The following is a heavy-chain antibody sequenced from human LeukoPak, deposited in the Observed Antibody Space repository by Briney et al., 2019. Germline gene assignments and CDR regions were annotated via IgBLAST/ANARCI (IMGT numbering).Heavy chain of an antibody. Sequence: GGSLRLSCAASRFIFTNYWIHWVRQAPGKGLEWVSTINGGGVNTHYADSVGGRFTISRDNSKSTLFLQMNSLRDEDTAVYYCAKDLYSNYGPADYWGQGNLVTVSS. CDR2: INGGGVNT. J-gene: IGHJ4*02. D-gene: IGHD4-11*01. V-gene: IGHV3-23*01. CDR1: RFIFTNYW. CDR3: AKDLYSNYGPADY.